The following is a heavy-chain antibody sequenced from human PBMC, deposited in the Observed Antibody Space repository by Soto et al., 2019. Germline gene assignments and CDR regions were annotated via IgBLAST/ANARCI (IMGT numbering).Heavy chain of an antibody. CDR3: ARTGGSSGHYYYYYGMDV. CDR1: GGTFSSYA. D-gene: IGHD6-13*01. CDR2: IIPIFGTA. Sequence: SVKVSCKASGGTFSSYAISWVRQAPGQGLEWMGGIIPIFGTANYAQRFQGRVTITADESTSTAYMELSSLRSEDTAVYYCARTGGSSGHYYYYYGMDVWGQGTTVTVSS. J-gene: IGHJ6*02. V-gene: IGHV1-69*13.